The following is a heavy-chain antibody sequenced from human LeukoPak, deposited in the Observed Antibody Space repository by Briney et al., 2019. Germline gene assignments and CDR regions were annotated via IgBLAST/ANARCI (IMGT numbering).Heavy chain of an antibody. J-gene: IGHJ4*02. Sequence: GGSLRLSCAASGFTFSSYGMHWVRQAPGKGLEWVAVIWYDGSNKYYADSVKGRFTISRDNSKNTLYLRMNSLRAEDTAVYYCARDRSSGWSPFDYWGQGTLVTVSS. CDR3: ARDRSSGWSPFDY. CDR2: IWYDGSNK. D-gene: IGHD6-19*01. V-gene: IGHV3-33*01. CDR1: GFTFSSYG.